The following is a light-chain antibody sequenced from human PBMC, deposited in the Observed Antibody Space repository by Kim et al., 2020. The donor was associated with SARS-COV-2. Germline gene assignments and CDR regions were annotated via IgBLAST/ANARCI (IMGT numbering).Light chain of an antibody. CDR3: NSRDSSGNHLVV. V-gene: IGLV3-19*01. CDR1: SHGSEY. Sequence: LGQTVETPSEEGSHGSEYASWYQQEQGQDPVLVIYGKNNRPSGIPDRFSGSSSGNTASLTIAGAQAEDEADYYCNSRDSSGNHLVVFGGGTQLTVL. J-gene: IGLJ2*01. CDR2: GKN.